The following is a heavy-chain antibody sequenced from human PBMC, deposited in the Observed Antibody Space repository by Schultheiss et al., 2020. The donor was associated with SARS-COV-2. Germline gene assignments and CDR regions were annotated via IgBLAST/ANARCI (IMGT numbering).Heavy chain of an antibody. CDR2: ISAYNGNT. Sequence: ASVKVSCKASGGTFSIYTISWVRQAPGQGLEWMGWISAYNGNTNYAQKLQGRVTMTTDTSTSTAYMELRSLRSDDTAVYYCARGGSYSSSWYPFDSWGQGTLVTVSS. J-gene: IGHJ4*02. CDR3: ARGGSYSSSWYPFDS. D-gene: IGHD6-13*01. CDR1: GGTFSIYT. V-gene: IGHV1-18*01.